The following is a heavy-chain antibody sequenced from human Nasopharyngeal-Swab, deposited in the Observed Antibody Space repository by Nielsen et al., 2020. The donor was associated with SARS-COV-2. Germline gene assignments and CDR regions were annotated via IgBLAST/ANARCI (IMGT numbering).Heavy chain of an antibody. CDR3: AKGAGYEGFDY. CDR2: ISGSDYST. J-gene: IGHJ4*02. CDR1: GFTFSSYA. D-gene: IGHD5-12*01. Sequence: GESLKISCAASGFTFSSYAISWVRQAPGKGLEWVSVISGSDYSTYYADSVKGRFTISRDNSKNTLCLQMNSLRAEDTAVYYCAKGAGYEGFDYWGQGTLVTVSS. V-gene: IGHV3-23*01.